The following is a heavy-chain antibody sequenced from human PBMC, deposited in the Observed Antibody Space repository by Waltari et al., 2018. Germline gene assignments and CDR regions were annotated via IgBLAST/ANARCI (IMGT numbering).Heavy chain of an antibody. V-gene: IGHV1-69-2*01. CDR2: LDPENGAT. Sequence: VQLVQSGSEVKKPGASVNISCMGSGYNFATYAFNWVRQAPGQGLEWMARLDPENGATEFADRFQGRLTVTADTSTDTAYMELSGLTSEDTATYYCANSMSGPRVQWGQGTQVTVSP. CDR3: ANSMSGPRVQ. D-gene: IGHD3-3*01. CDR1: GYNFATYA. J-gene: IGHJ4*02.